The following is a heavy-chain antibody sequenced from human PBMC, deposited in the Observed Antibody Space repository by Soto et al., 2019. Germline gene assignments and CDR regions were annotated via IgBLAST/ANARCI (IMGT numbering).Heavy chain of an antibody. V-gene: IGHV5-10-1*01. CDR1: GYSFTSYW. Sequence: PGEPLKISCKGAGYSFTSYWISWVRQMPGKGLEWMGRIDPSDSYTNYSPSFQGHVTISADKSISTAYLQWSSLRASDTAMYYCARTKNPYYYGMDVWGQGTTVTVSS. CDR2: IDPSDSYT. CDR3: ARTKNPYYYGMDV. J-gene: IGHJ6*02.